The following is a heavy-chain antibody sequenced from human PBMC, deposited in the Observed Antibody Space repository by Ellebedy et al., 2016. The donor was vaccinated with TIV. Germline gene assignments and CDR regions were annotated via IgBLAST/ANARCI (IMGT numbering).Heavy chain of an antibody. CDR2: ISRSGSAM. CDR3: ARDTGVGVTNFDY. CDR1: GFTFRDYH. V-gene: IGHV3-11*01. D-gene: IGHD1-26*01. J-gene: IGHJ4*02. Sequence: GESLKLSCGASGFTFRDYHMNWIRQAPGKEMEWISHISRSGSAMYYADSVKGRFTISRDNSKNSLYLQMNSLRAEDTAVYYCARDTGVGVTNFDYWGQGILVTVSS.